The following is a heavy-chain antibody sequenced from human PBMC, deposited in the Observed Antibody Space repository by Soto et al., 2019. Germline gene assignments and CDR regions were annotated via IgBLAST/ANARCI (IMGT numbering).Heavy chain of an antibody. Sequence: QVRLVQSGAEMKKPGSSVKVSCQSSGGTFNTYAMNWVRQAPGQGPEWMGDISPMFGAPNYAPKFQGRVTITADESTGTSYMQLSSLTSEDSALYFCAREVQVHTPAFVYWGQGTLVTVSS. D-gene: IGHD3-10*01. CDR3: AREVQVHTPAFVY. CDR2: ISPMFGAP. J-gene: IGHJ4*02. V-gene: IGHV1-69*19. CDR1: GGTFNTYA.